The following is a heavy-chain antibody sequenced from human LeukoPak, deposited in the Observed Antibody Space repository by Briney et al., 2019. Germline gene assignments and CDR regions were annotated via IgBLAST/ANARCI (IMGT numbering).Heavy chain of an antibody. J-gene: IGHJ4*02. V-gene: IGHV4-4*07. CDR3: ARERVGSGSYPNYFDY. Sequence: SETLSLTCSVSGDSISYFYWSWIRQAAGKGLEWIGRISGSGSTDYNASLKSRVTMSVDTSKNQLSLKLSSVTAADTAVYYCARERVGSGSYPNYFDYWGQGTLVTVSS. D-gene: IGHD3-10*01. CDR2: ISGSGST. CDR1: GDSISYFY.